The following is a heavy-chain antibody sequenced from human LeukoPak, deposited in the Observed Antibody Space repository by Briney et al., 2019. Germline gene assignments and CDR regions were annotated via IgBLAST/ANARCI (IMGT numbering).Heavy chain of an antibody. CDR3: SKGGYFAFET. J-gene: IGHJ3*02. D-gene: IGHD2-2*03. CDR1: GLSIGNYA. Sequence: GGSLRLSCVGCGLSIGNYAMTWVRQAPGKGLEWVSGISRSGPTYYTDSVKGRFTISRDNSENTLYLQMSSLRAEDTAVYYCSKGGYFAFETWGQGTLVAVSS. V-gene: IGHV3-23*01. CDR2: ISRSGPT.